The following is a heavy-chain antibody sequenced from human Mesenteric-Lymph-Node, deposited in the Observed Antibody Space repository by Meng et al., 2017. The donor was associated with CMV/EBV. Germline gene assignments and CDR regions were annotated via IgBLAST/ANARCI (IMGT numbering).Heavy chain of an antibody. CDR2: IYYSGST. J-gene: IGHJ4*02. V-gene: IGHV4-31*03. D-gene: IGHD5-18*01. CDR1: GGSISSCGYY. CDR3: ATSGGYSFDY. Sequence: LTCTVSGGSISSCGYYWSWIRQHPGKGLEWIEYIYYSGSTYYNPSLKSRVTISVDTSKNQFSLKLSSVTAADTAVYYCATSGGYSFDYWGQGTLVTVSS.